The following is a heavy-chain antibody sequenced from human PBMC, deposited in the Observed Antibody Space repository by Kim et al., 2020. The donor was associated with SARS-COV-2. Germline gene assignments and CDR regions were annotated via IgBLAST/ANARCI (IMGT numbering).Heavy chain of an antibody. CDR2: ISYDGSNK. J-gene: IGHJ4*02. CDR1: GFTFSSYA. Sequence: GGSLRLSCAASGFTFSSYAMHWVRQAPGKGLEWVAVISYDGSNKYYADSVKGRFTISRDNSKNTLYLQMNSLRAEDTAVYYCARWGGYYYGSGGSYWGQGTLVTVSS. CDR3: ARWGGYYYGSGGSY. V-gene: IGHV3-30-3*01. D-gene: IGHD3-10*01.